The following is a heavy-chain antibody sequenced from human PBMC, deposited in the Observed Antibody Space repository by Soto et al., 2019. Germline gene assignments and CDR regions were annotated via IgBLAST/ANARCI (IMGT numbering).Heavy chain of an antibody. V-gene: IGHV3-43*01. D-gene: IGHD6-13*01. Sequence: GGSLRLSCAASGFTFDDYTMHWVRQVPGKGLEWVSLISWDGGSTYYGDSVKGRFTISRDNSKNSLYLQMSSLRTEDTALYYCARDHHYIAAAGPIWGQGTMVTVSS. CDR3: ARDHHYIAAAGPI. CDR2: ISWDGGST. CDR1: GFTFDDYT. J-gene: IGHJ3*02.